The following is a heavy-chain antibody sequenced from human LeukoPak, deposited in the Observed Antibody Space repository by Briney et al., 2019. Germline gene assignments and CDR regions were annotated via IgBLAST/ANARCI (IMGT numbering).Heavy chain of an antibody. CDR2: ISGSGGST. CDR1: GFTFSSYA. V-gene: IGHV3-23*01. CDR3: AKGLGYSYDIDY. J-gene: IGHJ4*02. D-gene: IGHD5-18*01. Sequence: GGSLRLSCAASGFTFSSYAMSWVRQAPGKGLEWVSAISGSGGSTYYADSVKGRFTISRDNSRNTLYLQMNSLRAEDTAVYYCAKGLGYSYDIDYWGQGTLVTVSS.